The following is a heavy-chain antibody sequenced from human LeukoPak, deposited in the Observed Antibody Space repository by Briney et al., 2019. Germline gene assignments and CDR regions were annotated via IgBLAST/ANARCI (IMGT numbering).Heavy chain of an antibody. CDR3: AKVGATHYFDY. V-gene: IGHV3-23*01. CDR2: ISGNGRNT. D-gene: IGHD1-26*01. J-gene: IGHJ4*02. CDR1: GLTFSSYV. Sequence: QAGGSLRLSCAASGLTFSSYVMSWVGQAPGKGLEWVSTISGNGRNTYYADSVKGRFTISGDNSKNTLYLQMNSLRAEDTAVYYCAKVGATHYFDYWGQGTLVTVSS.